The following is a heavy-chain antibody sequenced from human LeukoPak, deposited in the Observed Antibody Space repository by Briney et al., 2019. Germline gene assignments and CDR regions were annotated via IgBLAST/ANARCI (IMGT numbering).Heavy chain of an antibody. J-gene: IGHJ4*02. CDR3: ATSGYYFEY. CDR2: ISSSGSTI. CDR1: GFTFSSYE. D-gene: IGHD3-22*01. Sequence: GGSLRLSCAASGFTFSSYEMNWVRQDPGKGLEWLSYISSSGSTIYYADSVKGRFTISRDNARNSLYLQMRSLRAEDTAVYYCATSGYYFEYWGQGTLVTVSS. V-gene: IGHV3-48*03.